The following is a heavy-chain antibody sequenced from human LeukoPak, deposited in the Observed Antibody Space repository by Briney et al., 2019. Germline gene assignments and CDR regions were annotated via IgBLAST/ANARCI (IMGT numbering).Heavy chain of an antibody. Sequence: PSETLSLTCAVYGGSFSGYYWSWIRQPPGKGLEWIGEINHSGSTNYNPSLKSRVISVDTSKNQFSLKLSSVTAADTAVYYCARDIASGSGKYYFDYWGQGTLVTVSS. CDR2: INHSGST. CDR3: ARDIASGSGKYYFDY. J-gene: IGHJ4*02. D-gene: IGHD3-10*01. V-gene: IGHV4-34*01. CDR1: GGSFSGYY.